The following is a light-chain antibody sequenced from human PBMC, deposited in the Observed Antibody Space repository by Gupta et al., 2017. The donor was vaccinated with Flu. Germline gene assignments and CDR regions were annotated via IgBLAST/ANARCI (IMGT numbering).Light chain of an antibody. V-gene: IGLV2-14*01. CDR3: GADTSSSTYV. J-gene: IGLJ1*01. CDR1: RRDVGGYDY. Sequence: SALPQPASVSGSPGQSITISCTGTRRDVGGYDYVSCYQQHPAKAPKLIIFEVSNRPAGVATSFSGSKSGNTASLTISARTEEEEADYYYGADTSSSTYVFGTGTKVTVL. CDR2: EVS.